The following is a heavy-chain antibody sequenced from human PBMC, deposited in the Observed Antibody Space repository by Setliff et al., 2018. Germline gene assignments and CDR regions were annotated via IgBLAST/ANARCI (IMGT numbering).Heavy chain of an antibody. J-gene: IGHJ6*03. V-gene: IGHV4-39*01. Sequence: KTSETLSLTCTVSGGSITSGSFFWGWIRQSPGRGLEWIGSALDDGRASYNESFEGRVTISVDTSKKQFSLKLGCVTAGDTAVYYCARRHERYMDVWGKGTTVTVSS. CDR3: ARRHERYMDV. CDR2: ALDDGRA. CDR1: GGSITSGSFF.